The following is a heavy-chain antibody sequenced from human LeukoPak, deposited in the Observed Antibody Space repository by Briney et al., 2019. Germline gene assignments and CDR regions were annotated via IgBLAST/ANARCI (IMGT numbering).Heavy chain of an antibody. D-gene: IGHD5-18*01. CDR1: GFTFSSYG. CDR2: ISYDGSNK. J-gene: IGHJ4*02. V-gene: IGHV3-30*18. CDR3: AKDCFRGYSYGPFDY. Sequence: GGSLRLSWAASGFTFSSYGMHWVRQAPGKGLEWVAVISYDGSNKYYADSVKGRFTISRDNSKNTLYLQMNSLRAEDTAVYYCAKDCFRGYSYGPFDYWGQGTLVTVSS.